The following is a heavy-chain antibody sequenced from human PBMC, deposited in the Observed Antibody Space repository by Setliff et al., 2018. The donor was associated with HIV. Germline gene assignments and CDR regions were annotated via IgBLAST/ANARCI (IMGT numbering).Heavy chain of an antibody. D-gene: IGHD3-3*01. Sequence: KPSETLSLTCTVSGGSIYSRGFFWGWVRQPPGKGLEWIGSISYRGENHYNPSFMSRVAVSADTSKNQYSLNLRSVTASDTAVYYCARDSGYYSPYFDYWGQGALVTVSS. CDR1: GGSIYSRGFF. CDR2: ISYRGEN. V-gene: IGHV4-39*02. CDR3: ARDSGYYSPYFDY. J-gene: IGHJ4*02.